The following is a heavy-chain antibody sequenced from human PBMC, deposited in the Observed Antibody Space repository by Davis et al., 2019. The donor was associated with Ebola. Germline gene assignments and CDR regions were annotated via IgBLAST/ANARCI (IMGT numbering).Heavy chain of an antibody. J-gene: IGHJ3*02. CDR1: GFTFSSYA. CDR3: ARGVMIPASGTGYGFDM. CDR2: ISYDGSNK. V-gene: IGHV3-30*14. D-gene: IGHD3-3*01. Sequence: GESLKISCAASGFTFSSYAMHWVRQAPGKGLEWVAVISYDGSNKYYADSVKGRFIVSRDNSKNTLYVQMHSLRVEDTAVYFCARGVMIPASGTGYGFDMWGQGTMVTVSS.